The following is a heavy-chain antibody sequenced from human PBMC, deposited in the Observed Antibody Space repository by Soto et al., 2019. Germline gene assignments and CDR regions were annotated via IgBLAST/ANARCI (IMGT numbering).Heavy chain of an antibody. CDR2: ISDRGDTT. CDR1: GFTISSNA. CDR3: AKDKPGTTSFDY. J-gene: IGHJ4*02. D-gene: IGHD1-1*01. Sequence: QTGGSLRLSCAASGFTISSNAMYWVRQAPGKGLEWVSGISDRGDTTHYADSVKGRFTISRDTSKNTLYLQLNTLRADDTAIYYCAKDKPGTTSFDYWGQRTLVTVSS. V-gene: IGHV3-23*01.